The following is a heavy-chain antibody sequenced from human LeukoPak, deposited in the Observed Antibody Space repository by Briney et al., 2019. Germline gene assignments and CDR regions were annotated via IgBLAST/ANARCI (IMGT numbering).Heavy chain of an antibody. J-gene: IGHJ6*03. D-gene: IGHD3-3*01. CDR3: ARDLIRFLEWLLIYYYYYMDV. CDR2: INPNSGGT. CDR1: GYTFTGYY. Sequence: ASVKVSCKASGYTFTGYYMHWVRQAPGQGLEWMGWINPNSGGTNYAQKFQGRVTMTRDTPISTAYMELSRLRSDDTAVYYCARDLIRFLEWLLIYYYYYMDVWGKGTTVTVSS. V-gene: IGHV1-2*02.